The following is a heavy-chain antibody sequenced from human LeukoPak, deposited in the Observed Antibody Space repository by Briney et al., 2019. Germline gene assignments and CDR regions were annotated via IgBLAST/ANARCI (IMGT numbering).Heavy chain of an antibody. CDR3: AKGSIAVAAPRVYYFDY. D-gene: IGHD6-19*01. V-gene: IGHV4-59*08. CDR2: FHNSGTS. CDR1: DDSISDYY. J-gene: IGHJ4*02. Sequence: SETLSLTCTVSDDSISDYYRGWIRQPPGKGLEWIGYFHNSGTSTYNPSLKSRVTISVDTSKNQFSLKLSSVTAADTAVYYCAKGSIAVAAPRVYYFDYWGQGTLVTVSS.